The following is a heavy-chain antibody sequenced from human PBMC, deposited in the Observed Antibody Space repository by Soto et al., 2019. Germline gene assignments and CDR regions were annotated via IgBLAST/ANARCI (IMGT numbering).Heavy chain of an antibody. CDR1: GGSISSGGYY. CDR3: AREIGYCSSTSCSSAYYYYYGMDV. V-gene: IGHV4-31*03. D-gene: IGHD2-2*01. Sequence: QVQLQESGPGLVKPSQTLSLTCTVSGGSISSGGYYWSWNRQHPGKGLEWIGYIYYSGSTYYNPSLKSRVTISVDTSKNQFSLKLSSVTAADTAVYYCAREIGYCSSTSCSSAYYYYYGMDVWGQGTTVTVSS. CDR2: IYYSGST. J-gene: IGHJ6*02.